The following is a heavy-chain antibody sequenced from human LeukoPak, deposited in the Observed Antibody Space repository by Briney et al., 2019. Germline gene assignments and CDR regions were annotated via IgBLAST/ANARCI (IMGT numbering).Heavy chain of an antibody. CDR1: GGTFSSHA. CDR3: PRDGKQLVFNYYYMDV. J-gene: IGHJ6*03. D-gene: IGHD6-6*01. CDR2: IIPIFGTA. V-gene: IGHV1-69*05. Sequence: SVKVSCKASGGTFSSHAISWVRQAPGQGLEWMGGIIPIFGTANYAQKFQGRVTITTDESTSTAYMELSSLRSEDTAVYYCPRDGKQLVFNYYYMDVWGKGTTVTVSS.